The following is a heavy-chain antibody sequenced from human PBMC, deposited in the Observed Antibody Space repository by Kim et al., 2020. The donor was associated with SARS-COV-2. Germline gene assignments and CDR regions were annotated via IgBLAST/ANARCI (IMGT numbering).Heavy chain of an antibody. Sequence: GGSLRLSCAASGFTFDDYAMHWVRQAPGKGLEWVSLISGDGGSTYYADSVKGRFTISRDNSKNSLYLQMNSLRTEDTALYYCAKWGGRSGYSYYYYGMDVWGQGTTVTVSS. CDR3: AKWGGRSGYSYYYYGMDV. CDR2: ISGDGGST. CDR1: GFTFDDYA. J-gene: IGHJ6*02. D-gene: IGHD3-3*01. V-gene: IGHV3-43*02.